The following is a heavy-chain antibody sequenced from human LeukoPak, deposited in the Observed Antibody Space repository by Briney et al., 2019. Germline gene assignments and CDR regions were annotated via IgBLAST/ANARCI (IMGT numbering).Heavy chain of an antibody. CDR1: GGSISSSSYY. CDR2: IYTSGST. Sequence: PSETLSLTCTVSGGSISSSSYYWGWIRQPAGKGLEWIGRIYTSGSTNYNPSLKSRVTMSVDTSKNQFSLKLSSVTAADTAVYYCARDQWDIVVVPAAITGRGSWFDPWGQGTLVTVSS. J-gene: IGHJ5*02. D-gene: IGHD2-2*02. CDR3: ARDQWDIVVVPAAITGRGSWFDP. V-gene: IGHV4-61*02.